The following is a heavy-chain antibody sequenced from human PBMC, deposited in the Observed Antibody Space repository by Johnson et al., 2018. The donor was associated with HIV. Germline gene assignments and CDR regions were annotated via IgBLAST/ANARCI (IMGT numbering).Heavy chain of an antibody. CDR2: IRYDGSNK. CDR1: GFTFSSYG. V-gene: IGHV3-30*02. D-gene: IGHD2-21*01. J-gene: IGHJ3*01. CDR3: ARGNVCGFDL. Sequence: QVQLVESGGGVVQPGGSLRLSCAASGFTFSSYGMHWVRQAPGKGLEWVAFIRYDGSNKYYADSVKGRFTISRDNAKNSLHLQLNSLVAEDTAVYYCARGNVCGFDLWGQGTTVTVSS.